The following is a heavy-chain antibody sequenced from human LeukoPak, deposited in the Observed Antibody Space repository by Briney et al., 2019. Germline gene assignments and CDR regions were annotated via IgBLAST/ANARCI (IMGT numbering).Heavy chain of an antibody. V-gene: IGHV3-23*01. CDR2: ISGSGGST. J-gene: IGHJ4*02. Sequence: GGSLRLSCAASGFTFSSYAMSWVRQAPGKGLEWVSAISGSGGSTYYADSVKGRFTISRDNSKNTLYLQMNSLRAEDAAVYYCAKVAGYSSSWYEDYFDYWGQGTLVTVSS. CDR1: GFTFSSYA. D-gene: IGHD6-13*01. CDR3: AKVAGYSSSWYEDYFDY.